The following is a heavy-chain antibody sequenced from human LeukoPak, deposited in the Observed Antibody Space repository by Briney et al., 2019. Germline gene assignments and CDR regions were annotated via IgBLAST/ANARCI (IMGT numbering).Heavy chain of an antibody. CDR2: ISYDGSNK. CDR1: GFTFSSYG. J-gene: IGHJ6*02. Sequence: GRSLRLSCAASGFTFSSYGMHWVRQAPGKGLEWVAVISYDGSNKYYADSVKGRFTISRDNSKNTLYLQMNSLRAEDTAVHYCAKDYDDIVVVVTGYYYYYGMDVWGQGTTVTVSS. V-gene: IGHV3-30*18. CDR3: AKDYDDIVVVVTGYYYYYGMDV. D-gene: IGHD2-15*01.